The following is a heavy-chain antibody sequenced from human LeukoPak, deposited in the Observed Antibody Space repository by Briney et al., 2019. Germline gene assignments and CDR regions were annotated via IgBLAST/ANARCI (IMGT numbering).Heavy chain of an antibody. Sequence: GASVKVSCKASGYTFTSYYMHWVRQAPGQGLEWMGIINPSGGSTSYAQKFQGRVTMTRDTSISTAYMELSRLRSDDTAVYYCALRPAGFAFTVDYWGQGTLVTVSS. CDR1: GYTFTSYY. CDR3: ALRPAGFAFTVDY. J-gene: IGHJ4*02. V-gene: IGHV1-46*01. CDR2: INPSGGST. D-gene: IGHD3-9*01.